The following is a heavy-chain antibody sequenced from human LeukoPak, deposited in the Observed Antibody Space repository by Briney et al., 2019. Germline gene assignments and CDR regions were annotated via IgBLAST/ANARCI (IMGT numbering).Heavy chain of an antibody. D-gene: IGHD6-6*01. CDR1: GFTFSDYY. Sequence: PGGSLRLSCAASGFTFSDYYMSWIRQAPGKGLGWVSYISSSGSTIYYADSVKGRFTISRDNAKNSLYLQMNSLRAEDTAVYYCARAVLIAARPGWFDPWGQGTLVTVSS. CDR3: ARAVLIAARPGWFDP. V-gene: IGHV3-11*04. CDR2: ISSSGSTI. J-gene: IGHJ5*02.